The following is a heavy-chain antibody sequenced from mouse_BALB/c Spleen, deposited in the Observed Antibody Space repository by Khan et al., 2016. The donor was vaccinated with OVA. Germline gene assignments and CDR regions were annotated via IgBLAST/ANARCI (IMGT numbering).Heavy chain of an antibody. CDR3: ARAARITY. CDR1: GYSITSGYG. Sequence: EVQLQESGPGLVKPSQSLSLTCTVTGYSITSGYGWNWIRQFPGNQLEWMGYISYSGSTNYNPPLKSRTPITRDTSKNQSFLQLNSVTTEDTATSYGARAARITYWGQGTTLTVSS. CDR2: ISYSGST. V-gene: IGHV3-2*02. D-gene: IGHD1-2*01. J-gene: IGHJ2*01.